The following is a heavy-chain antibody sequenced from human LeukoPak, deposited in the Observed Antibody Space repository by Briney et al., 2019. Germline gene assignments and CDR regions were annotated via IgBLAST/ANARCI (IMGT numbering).Heavy chain of an antibody. CDR2: IWYDGSNK. J-gene: IGHJ3*02. Sequence: PGRSLRLSCAASGFTFSSYGMHWVRQAPGKGLEWVAVIWYDGSNKYYADSVKGRFTISRDNSKNTLYLQMNSLRAEDTAVYYCAKDLDYGDYRAFDIWGQGTMVTVSS. V-gene: IGHV3-33*06. CDR1: GFTFSSYG. CDR3: AKDLDYGDYRAFDI. D-gene: IGHD4-17*01.